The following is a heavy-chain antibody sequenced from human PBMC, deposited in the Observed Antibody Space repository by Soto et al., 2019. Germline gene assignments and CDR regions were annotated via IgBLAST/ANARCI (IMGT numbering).Heavy chain of an antibody. Sequence: QVQLVESGGGVVQPGRSLRLSCAASGFTFSSYGMHWVRQAPGKGLEWVAVISYDGSNKYYADSVKGRFTISRDNSKNXXXLXXXXXXXXXXXXXXXXXXXXXXXYXGQGTLVTVSS. CDR1: GFTFSSYG. CDR3: XXXXXXXXY. V-gene: IGHV3-30*03. J-gene: IGHJ4*02. CDR2: ISYDGSNK.